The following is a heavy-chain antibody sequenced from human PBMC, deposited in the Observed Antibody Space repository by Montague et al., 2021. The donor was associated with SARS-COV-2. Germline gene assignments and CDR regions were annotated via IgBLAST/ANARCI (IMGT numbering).Heavy chain of an antibody. CDR3: VRGAEEAHFAMDV. D-gene: IGHD3-10*01. J-gene: IGHJ6*02. Sequence: SETLSLTCIVSGGFISDSYYWAWIRQAPGKGLEWLGSLYRSGSVXSNPSLKSRVSISVDKSKNHFSLRLTSATAAETAVYYCVRGAEEAHFAMDVWGQGITVTVSS. CDR1: GGFISDSYY. V-gene: IGHV4-39*02. CDR2: LYRSGSV.